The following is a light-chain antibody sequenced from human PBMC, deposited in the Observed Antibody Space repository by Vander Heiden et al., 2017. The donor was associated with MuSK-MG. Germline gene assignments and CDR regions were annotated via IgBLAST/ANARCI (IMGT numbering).Light chain of an antibody. V-gene: IGKV1-5*03. J-gene: IGKJ1*01. CDR3: QQYYTFPWT. CDR2: KAS. Sequence: DIQMTQSPSTLSASVGDRVTITCRASQSISSWLAWYQQKPGTAPKFLIYKASTLEHGTPSRFSGSGSGTDFTLTISSLQPDDFATYYCQQYYTFPWTFGQGTKVXI. CDR1: QSISSW.